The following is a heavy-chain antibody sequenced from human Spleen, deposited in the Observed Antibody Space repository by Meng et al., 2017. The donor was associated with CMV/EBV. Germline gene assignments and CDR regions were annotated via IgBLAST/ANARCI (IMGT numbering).Heavy chain of an antibody. CDR2: IYYSGRT. J-gene: IGHJ6*02. D-gene: IGHD2-21*01. CDR1: GGSINSGGYD. Sequence: TVSGGSINSGGYDWSWSRQYPGKDLAWIAYIYYSGRTYYNPSLRSRLTISVDTSKNQFSLKLTNVTAADTAVYFCVRDRDGYYSMDVWGQGTTVTVSS. CDR3: VRDRDGYYSMDV. V-gene: IGHV4-31*02.